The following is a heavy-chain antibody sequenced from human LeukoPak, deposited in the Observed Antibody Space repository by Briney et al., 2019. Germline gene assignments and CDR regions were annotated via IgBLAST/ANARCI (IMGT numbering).Heavy chain of an antibody. CDR3: VRDQKWLQTYYYHGMDV. J-gene: IGHJ6*02. D-gene: IGHD5-24*01. CDR2: INQDGSEK. CDR1: GFTFSSYW. Sequence: GGSPRLSCAPSGFTFSSYWMNWVRQAPGEGLEWVANINQDGSEKYYVDSVKGRFTISRDNAKNSLSLQMNSLRAEDTAVYYCVRDQKWLQTYYYHGMDVWGQGTTVTVSS. V-gene: IGHV3-7*01.